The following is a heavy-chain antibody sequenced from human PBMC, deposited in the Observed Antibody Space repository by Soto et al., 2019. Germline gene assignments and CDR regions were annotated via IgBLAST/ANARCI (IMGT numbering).Heavy chain of an antibody. CDR3: ARLDDSSGYYFDY. J-gene: IGHJ4*02. V-gene: IGHV1-2*02. CDR2: INPNSGGT. CDR1: GYTFTGYY. Sequence: ASVKVSCKASGYTFTGYYMHWVRQAPGQGLEWMGWINPNSGGTNYAQKLQGRVTMTRDTSISTAYMELSRLRSDDTAVYYCARLDDSSGYYFDYWGQGTLVTVSS. D-gene: IGHD3-22*01.